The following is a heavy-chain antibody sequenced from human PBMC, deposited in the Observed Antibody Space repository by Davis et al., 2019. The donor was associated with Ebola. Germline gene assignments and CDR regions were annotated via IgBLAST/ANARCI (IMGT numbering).Heavy chain of an antibody. CDR2: ISGSGGST. J-gene: IGHJ6*02. D-gene: IGHD2-8*01. V-gene: IGHV3-23*01. CDR3: AKGMSRSAYYAMDV. Sequence: GGSLRLSCAASGFTFSSYAMSWVRQAPGKGLEWVSAISGSGGSTYYADSVKGRFTVSRDNPKNTLYLQMYSLRAEDTALYYCAKGMSRSAYYAMDVWGQGTTVTVSS. CDR1: GFTFSSYA.